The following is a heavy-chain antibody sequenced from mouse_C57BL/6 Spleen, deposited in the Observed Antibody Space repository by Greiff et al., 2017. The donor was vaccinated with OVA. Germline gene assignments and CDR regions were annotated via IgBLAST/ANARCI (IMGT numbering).Heavy chain of an antibody. Sequence: EVQLVESGGGLVKPGGSLKLSCAASGFTFSSYAMSWVRQTPEKRLEWVATISDGGSYTYYPDNVKGRFTISRDNAKNNLYLQMSHLKSEDTAMYYCAREAVVAPYFDVWGTGTTVTVSS. J-gene: IGHJ1*03. CDR1: GFTFSSYA. V-gene: IGHV5-4*01. D-gene: IGHD1-1*01. CDR2: ISDGGSYT. CDR3: AREAVVAPYFDV.